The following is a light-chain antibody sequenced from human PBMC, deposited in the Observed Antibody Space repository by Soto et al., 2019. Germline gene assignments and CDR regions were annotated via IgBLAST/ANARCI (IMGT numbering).Light chain of an antibody. Sequence: DIQMTQSPSSLSASVGDRVTITCRASQSISNYLNWYQQKPGKAPKLLMFAASSLQSGVPSRFSGGGSGTDFTLTISSLQPEDFATYYYQHSYSTPRTFGQGTKVEIK. J-gene: IGKJ1*01. CDR2: AAS. CDR1: QSISNY. CDR3: QHSYSTPRT. V-gene: IGKV1-39*01.